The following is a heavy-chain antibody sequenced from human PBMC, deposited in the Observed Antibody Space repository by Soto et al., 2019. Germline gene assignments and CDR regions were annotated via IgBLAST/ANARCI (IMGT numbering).Heavy chain of an antibody. CDR1: GFTFGSYA. V-gene: IGHV3-30-3*01. Sequence: SLRLSCAASGFTFGSYAMHWVRQAPGKGLEWVAVISYDGSNKYYADSVKGRSTISRDNSKNTLYLQMNSLRAEDTAVYYCARDNQWLRAFDIWGQGTMVTVSS. CDR3: ARDNQWLRAFDI. CDR2: ISYDGSNK. D-gene: IGHD6-19*01. J-gene: IGHJ3*02.